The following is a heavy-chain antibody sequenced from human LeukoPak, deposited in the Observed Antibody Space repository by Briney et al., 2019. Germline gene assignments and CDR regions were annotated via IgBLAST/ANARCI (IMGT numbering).Heavy chain of an antibody. J-gene: IGHJ4*02. Sequence: GGSLRLSCAASGFTFSSYAMTWFRQAPGKGLEWVSSISASGDGTFTADSMKGRFTISRDSSENTLYLQMSSLRAEDTAVYYCAKAPVGYTYGPSPLDYWPQGILVTVSS. V-gene: IGHV3-23*01. CDR3: AKAPVGYTYGPSPLDY. CDR1: GFTFSSYA. CDR2: ISASGDGT. D-gene: IGHD5-18*01.